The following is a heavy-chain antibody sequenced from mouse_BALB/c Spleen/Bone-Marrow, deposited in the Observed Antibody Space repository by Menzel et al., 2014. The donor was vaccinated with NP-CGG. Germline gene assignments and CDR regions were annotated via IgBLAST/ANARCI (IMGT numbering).Heavy chain of an antibody. CDR2: INPGSGGT. D-gene: IGHD3-3*01. V-gene: IGHV1-54*03. Sequence: QVQLKQSGAELVRPGTSVKVSCKASGYAFTNYLIEWVKQRPGQGLEWIGVINPGSGGTNYNEKFKGKATLTADKSSSTAYMQLSSLTSDDSAVYFCARRDDATDYWGQGTSVTVSS. J-gene: IGHJ4*01. CDR3: ARRDDATDY. CDR1: GYAFTNYL.